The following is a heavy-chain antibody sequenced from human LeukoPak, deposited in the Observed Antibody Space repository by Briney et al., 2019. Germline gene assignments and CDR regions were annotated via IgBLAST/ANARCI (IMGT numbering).Heavy chain of an antibody. CDR1: GFTFSTYW. J-gene: IGHJ4*02. Sequence: GGSLRLSCAASGFTFSTYWMSWVRQAPGKGLEWVANIKEDGSEQYYVDSLEGRFTISRDNAQNSLYLQMNSLRVEDTAVYYCAKASWVSNGDAVLWGQGTLVTVFS. CDR3: AKASWVSNGDAVL. V-gene: IGHV3-7*03. D-gene: IGHD1-1*01. CDR2: IKEDGSEQ.